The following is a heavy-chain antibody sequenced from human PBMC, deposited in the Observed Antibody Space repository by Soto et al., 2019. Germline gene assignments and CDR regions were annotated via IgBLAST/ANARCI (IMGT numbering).Heavy chain of an antibody. CDR1: GFTFSSYA. CDR3: ARGEGYYFDY. V-gene: IGHV3-64*01. Sequence: GESLKISCAASGFTFSSYAMHWVRQAPGKGLEYVSAISSNGGSTYYANSVKGRFTISRDNSKNTLYLQMGSLRAEDMAVYYCARGEGYYFDYWGQGTLVTVSS. J-gene: IGHJ4*02. CDR2: ISSNGGST.